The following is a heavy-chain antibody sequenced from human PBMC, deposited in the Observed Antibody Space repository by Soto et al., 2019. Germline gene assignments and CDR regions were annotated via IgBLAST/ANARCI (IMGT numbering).Heavy chain of an antibody. CDR2: ISGYNGNT. J-gene: IGHJ4*02. D-gene: IGHD6-6*01. CDR3: ARGDFGSSPDY. Sequence: ASVKVSCKASGYTFTNYGISWVRQAPGQGLEWMGWISGYNGNTNYAQKLQGRVTMTTDTSTSRAYMELRSLKSDDTAVYFCARGDFGSSPDYWGQGTLVTASS. CDR1: GYTFTNYG. V-gene: IGHV1-18*01.